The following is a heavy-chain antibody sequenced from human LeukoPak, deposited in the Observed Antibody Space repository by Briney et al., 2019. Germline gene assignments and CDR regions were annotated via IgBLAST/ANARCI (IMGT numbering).Heavy chain of an antibody. Sequence: GGSLRLSCVASRFTFSNYWMSWVRQAPGKGLEWVANINQDGSKKRYADSMKGRFNISRDNAKESLYLHLNSLRAEDTAVYYCAKWGPYCVGDYCPALDSWGPGTLVTVSS. D-gene: IGHD2-21*02. J-gene: IGHJ4*02. CDR2: INQDGSKK. CDR1: RFTFSNYW. CDR3: AKWGPYCVGDYCPALDS. V-gene: IGHV3-7*01.